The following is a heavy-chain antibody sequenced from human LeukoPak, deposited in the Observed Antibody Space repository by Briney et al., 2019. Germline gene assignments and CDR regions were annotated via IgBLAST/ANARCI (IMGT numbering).Heavy chain of an antibody. D-gene: IGHD3-3*01. J-gene: IGHJ4*02. CDR1: GFNFRDYL. CDR3: TREKSHDIWSGHGY. V-gene: IGHV3-49*04. CDR2: IRSKAFGGTT. Sequence: QTGGSLRLSCTASGFNFRDYLMSWVRQAPGKGLEWVGFIRSKAFGGTTEYGASVKGRFTVSRDDSRSIVYLQMNSLETEDTAVYYCTREKSHDIWSGHGYWGQGTLVTVSS.